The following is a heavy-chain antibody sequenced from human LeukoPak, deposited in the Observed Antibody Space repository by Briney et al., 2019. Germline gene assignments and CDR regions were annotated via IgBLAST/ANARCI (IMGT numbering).Heavy chain of an antibody. V-gene: IGHV3-23*01. D-gene: IGHD3-10*01. CDR3: AKDYGSGSGEYFDY. CDR1: GFTFSSYA. Sequence: GGSLRLSCAASGFTFSSYAMTWVRQAPGKGLEWVSSISASDITNFADSVKGRFTISRDNSKNTLYLQMNSLRAEDTAVYYCAKDYGSGSGEYFDYWGQGTLVTVPS. J-gene: IGHJ4*02. CDR2: ISASDIT.